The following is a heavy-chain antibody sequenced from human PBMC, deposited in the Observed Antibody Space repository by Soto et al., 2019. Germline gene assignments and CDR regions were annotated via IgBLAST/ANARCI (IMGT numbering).Heavy chain of an antibody. CDR3: ATGLAAIATHYFDS. D-gene: IGHD5-12*01. Sequence: QVQLQQWGAGLLKPSETLSLTCAVYGGCFSGYYWSWIRQPPGKGLEWIGEINHSGSTHYNSSLKSRVTISVDTSMNQFSLKLSSVTAADTAVYYCATGLAAIATHYFDSWAQGTLVTLSS. V-gene: IGHV4-34*01. J-gene: IGHJ4*02. CDR1: GGCFSGYY. CDR2: INHSGST.